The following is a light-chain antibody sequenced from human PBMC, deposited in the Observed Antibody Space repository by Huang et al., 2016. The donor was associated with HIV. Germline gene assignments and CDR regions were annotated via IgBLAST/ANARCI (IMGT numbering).Light chain of an antibody. J-gene: IGKJ3*01. CDR3: LQDYKYPRT. CDR2: GAS. CDR1: PGIRND. Sequence: AIQMTQSPSSLSAFVGDRVTITCRASPGIRNDLAWYQQKPGRAPKLLIYGASTLQTGVPPRFSGGGSGTDFTLTISSLQPEDFATYYCLQDYKYPRTFGPGTKVDI. V-gene: IGKV1-6*01.